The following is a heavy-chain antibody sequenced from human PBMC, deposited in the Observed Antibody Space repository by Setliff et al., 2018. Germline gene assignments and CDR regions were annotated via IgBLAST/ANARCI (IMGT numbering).Heavy chain of an antibody. V-gene: IGHV1-2*04. Sequence: ASVKVSCKASGYTFTGYYMHWVRQAPGQGLEWMGWINPNSGGTNYAQKFQGWVTMTRDTSASTAYMELSSLTSEDTAIYYCARGDVYSGSYYHFDYWGQGTLVTVSS. J-gene: IGHJ4*02. CDR3: ARGDVYSGSYYHFDY. D-gene: IGHD1-26*01. CDR1: GYTFTGYY. CDR2: INPNSGGT.